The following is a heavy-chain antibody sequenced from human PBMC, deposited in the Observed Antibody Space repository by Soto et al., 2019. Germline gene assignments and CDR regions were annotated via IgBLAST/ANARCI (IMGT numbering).Heavy chain of an antibody. V-gene: IGHV4-39*01. J-gene: IGHJ5*01. CDR3: ARRGSCFSGDS. CDR2: IYYSGST. Sequence: PSETLSLTCTVSGGSISSSSYYWGWIRQPPGKGLEWIGSIYYSGSTYYNPSLKSRVTISVDTSKNQFSLKLSSVTAADTAVYYCARRGSCFSGDSWGQGTLVTVSS. D-gene: IGHD2-15*01. CDR1: GGSISSSSYY.